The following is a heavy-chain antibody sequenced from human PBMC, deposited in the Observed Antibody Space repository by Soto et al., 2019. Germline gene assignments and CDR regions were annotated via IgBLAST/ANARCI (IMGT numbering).Heavy chain of an antibody. J-gene: IGHJ4*02. D-gene: IGHD6-19*01. Sequence: SETLSLTCTGSGVSISSGGYYWSWIRQHPGKGLEWIGYIYYNGSPYYNPSLRGRVTISVHTSNNQFSLELRAVTAADTAVYYCARQNPYSTGSYYFDLWGQGTLVTVS. CDR3: ARQNPYSTGSYYFDL. CDR2: IYYNGSP. V-gene: IGHV4-31*03. CDR1: GVSISSGGYY.